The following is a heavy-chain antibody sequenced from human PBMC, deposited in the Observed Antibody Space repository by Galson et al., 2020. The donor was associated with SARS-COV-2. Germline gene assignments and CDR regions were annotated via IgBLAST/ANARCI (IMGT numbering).Heavy chain of an antibody. CDR1: GFTFSSYG. V-gene: IGHV3-33*06. Sequence: GESLKISCAASGFTFSSYGMHWVRQAPGKGLEWVAVIWYDGSNKYYADSVKCRFTISRDNSKNTLYLQMNSLRAEDTAVYYCAKDSGDFDDYGDGCLDYWGQGTLVTVSS. J-gene: IGHJ4*02. CDR2: IWYDGSNK. CDR3: AKDSGDFDDYGDGCLDY. D-gene: IGHD4-17*01.